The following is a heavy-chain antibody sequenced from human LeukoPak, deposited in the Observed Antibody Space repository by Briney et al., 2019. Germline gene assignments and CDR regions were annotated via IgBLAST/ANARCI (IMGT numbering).Heavy chain of an antibody. V-gene: IGHV5-51*01. CDR3: ARHTDYTNPFDY. CDR2: IYPDDSDT. Sequence: GESLKISCQGSGYSFTTYWIGWVRQMPGKGLECLGIIYPDDSDTRYSPSFQGQVTISVDKSINTAYLQWRSLKTSDTAIYYCARHTDYTNPFDYWGQGTLVTVSS. CDR1: GYSFTTYW. D-gene: IGHD4-11*01. J-gene: IGHJ4*02.